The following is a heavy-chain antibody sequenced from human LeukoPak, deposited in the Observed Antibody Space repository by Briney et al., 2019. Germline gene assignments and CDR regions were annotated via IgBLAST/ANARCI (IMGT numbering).Heavy chain of an antibody. J-gene: IGHJ4*02. V-gene: IGHV4-34*01. Sequence: SETLSLTCAVYGGSFSGYYWSWIRQPPGKGLEWIGEINHSGSTNYNPSLKSRVTISVDTSKSQFFLKLSSVTAADTAVYYCARGRYSYGSRFDYWGQGTLVTVSS. CDR3: ARGRYSYGSRFDY. D-gene: IGHD5-18*01. CDR1: GGSFSGYY. CDR2: INHSGST.